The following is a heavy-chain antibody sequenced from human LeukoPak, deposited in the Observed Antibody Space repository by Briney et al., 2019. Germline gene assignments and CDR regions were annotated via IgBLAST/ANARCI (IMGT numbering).Heavy chain of an antibody. J-gene: IGHJ4*02. Sequence: GGSLRLSCVVSGFTFSPYGMNWVRQAPGKGLEWVAYISGRTSTIYYADSVYGRFTISRDNAKNTLYLQMNSLRAEDTAVYYCARGLSGYASSLGYWGQGTLVTVSA. D-gene: IGHD6-6*01. CDR2: ISGRTSTI. CDR1: GFTFSPYG. V-gene: IGHV3-48*04. CDR3: ARGLSGYASSLGY.